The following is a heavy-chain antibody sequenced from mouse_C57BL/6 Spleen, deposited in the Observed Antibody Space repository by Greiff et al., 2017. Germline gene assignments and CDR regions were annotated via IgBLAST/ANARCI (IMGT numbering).Heavy chain of an antibody. V-gene: IGHV6-3*01. CDR2: IRLKSDNYAT. D-gene: IGHD2-4*01. CDR3: TIYYDYPYWYFDV. CDR1: GFTFSNYW. J-gene: IGHJ1*03. Sequence: EVQVVESGGGLVQPGGSMKLSCVASGFTFSNYWMNWVRQSPEKGLEWVAQIRLKSDNYATHYAESVKGRFTISRDDSKSSVYLQMNNLRAEDTGIYYCTIYYDYPYWYFDVWGTGTTVTVSS.